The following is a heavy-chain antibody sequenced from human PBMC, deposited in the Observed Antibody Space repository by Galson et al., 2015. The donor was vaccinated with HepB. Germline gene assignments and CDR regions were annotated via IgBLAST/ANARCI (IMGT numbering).Heavy chain of an antibody. CDR2: IYHSGST. Sequence: SETLSLTCAVSGGSISSSNWWSWVRQPPGKGLEWIGEIYHSGSTNYNPSLKSRVTISVDKSKNQFSLKLSSVTAADTAVYYCARVGPIRQQLVLDGSTNQYYFDYWGQGTLVTVSS. D-gene: IGHD6-13*01. V-gene: IGHV4-4*02. J-gene: IGHJ4*02. CDR3: ARVGPIRQQLVLDGSTNQYYFDY. CDR1: GGSISSSNW.